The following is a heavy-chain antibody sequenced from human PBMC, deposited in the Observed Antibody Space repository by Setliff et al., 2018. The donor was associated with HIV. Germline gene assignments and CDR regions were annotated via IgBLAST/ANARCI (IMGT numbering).Heavy chain of an antibody. Sequence: PGASLKISCKGSGYRFTNYWIGWVRQMPGKGLEWMGIIYAGDSDTRYSPSFQGQVTISADKSITTAYLQWSSLRASDSGMYYCARLAGPSGSLLGPFHIWGQGTLVTVSS. J-gene: IGHJ4*02. V-gene: IGHV5-51*01. CDR1: GYRFTNYW. D-gene: IGHD3-10*01. CDR2: IYAGDSDT. CDR3: ARLAGPSGSLLGPFHI.